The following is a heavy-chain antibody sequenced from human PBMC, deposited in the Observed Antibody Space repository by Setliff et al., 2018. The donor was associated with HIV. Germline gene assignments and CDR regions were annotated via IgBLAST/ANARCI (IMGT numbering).Heavy chain of an antibody. CDR3: ARVHRRQLAHYYYYYMDV. V-gene: IGHV4-34*01. Sequence: PSETLSLTCAVYGGSFSDYYWSWIRQPPGKGLEWIGEINHSGSTEYNSSLKSRVTISVDTSKKQFSLKLSSVTAADTAVYYCARVHRRQLAHYYYYYMDVWGKGTTVTVSS. CDR1: GGSFSDYY. CDR2: INHSGST. J-gene: IGHJ6*03. D-gene: IGHD6-6*01.